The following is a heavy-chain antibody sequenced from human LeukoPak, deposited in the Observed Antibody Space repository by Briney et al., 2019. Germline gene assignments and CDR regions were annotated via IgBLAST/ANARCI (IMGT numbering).Heavy chain of an antibody. CDR3: ARGHLGYCSSTSCRARFDP. D-gene: IGHD2-2*01. CDR1: GGSISSGDYY. Sequence: SQTLPLTCTVSGGSISSGDYYWGWLPQPQGKGLEWIVYIYYSGSTYYNPSLKSRVTISVDTSKNQFSLKLSSVTAADTAVYYCARGHLGYCSSTSCRARFDPWGQGTLVTVSS. V-gene: IGHV4-30-4*08. CDR2: IYYSGST. J-gene: IGHJ5*02.